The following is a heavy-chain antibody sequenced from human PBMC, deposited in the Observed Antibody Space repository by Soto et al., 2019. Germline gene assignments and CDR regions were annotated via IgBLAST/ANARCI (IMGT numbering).Heavy chain of an antibody. J-gene: IGHJ6*02. CDR1: GFTFSSYG. D-gene: IGHD3-10*01. CDR3: AKEPLNGESGGMDV. V-gene: IGHV3-30*18. CDR2: ISYDGSNK. Sequence: GGSLRLSCAASGFTFSSYGMHWVRQAPGKGLEWVAVISYDGSNKYYADSVKGRFTISRDNSKNTLYLQMNSLRAEDTAVYYCAKEPLNGESGGMDVWGQGTTVTVSS.